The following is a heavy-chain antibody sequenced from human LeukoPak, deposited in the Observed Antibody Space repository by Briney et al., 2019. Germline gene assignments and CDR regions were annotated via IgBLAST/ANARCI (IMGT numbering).Heavy chain of an antibody. D-gene: IGHD1-26*01. CDR1: GFT. Sequence: PGGSLRLSCAASGFTMSWVRQAPGKGLEWVSAISGSDGSTYYADSVKGRFTISRDNSKNTLYLQMNSLRAEDTAVYYCAKDGYYSEYFDYWGQGTLVTVSS. CDR3: AKDGYYSEYFDY. CDR2: ISGSDGST. J-gene: IGHJ4*02. V-gene: IGHV3-23*01.